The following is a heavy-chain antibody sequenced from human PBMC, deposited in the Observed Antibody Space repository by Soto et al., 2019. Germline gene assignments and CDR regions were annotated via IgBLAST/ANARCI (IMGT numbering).Heavy chain of an antibody. V-gene: IGHV1-69*13. Sequence: SVKVSCKASGGTFSTDAISWVRQAPGQGLEWMGGLIPKLGTTNYAPRFQDRVTITADESTSTVYMQLTSLRSDDTAVYYCASSPELELRYFGWFDPWGQGTLVTVSS. D-gene: IGHD1-7*01. J-gene: IGHJ5*02. CDR2: LIPKLGTT. CDR1: GGTFSTDA. CDR3: ASSPELELRYFGWFDP.